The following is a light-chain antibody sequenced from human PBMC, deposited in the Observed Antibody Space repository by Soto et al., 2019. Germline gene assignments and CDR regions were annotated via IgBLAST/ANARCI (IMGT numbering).Light chain of an antibody. CDR1: QSVNTN. J-gene: IGKJ2*01. Sequence: EIVMTQSPATLSVSPGERATLSCRASQSVNTNLAWYQQKPGQAPRLLIYGASTRATDISARFSGSGSGTEFTLSISSLQSEDSAVYYCQQYNNWPPRYTFGQGTKLEIK. V-gene: IGKV3-15*01. CDR3: QQYNNWPPRYT. CDR2: GAS.